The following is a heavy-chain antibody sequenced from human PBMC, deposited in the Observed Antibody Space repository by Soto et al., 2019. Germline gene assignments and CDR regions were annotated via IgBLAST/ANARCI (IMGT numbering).Heavy chain of an antibody. J-gene: IGHJ6*02. CDR1: GFTFSSYW. CDR2: IKRDGSEQ. D-gene: IGHD2-2*03. Sequence: GGSLRLSCSASGFTFSSYWMSWVRQAPGKGLEWVANIKRDGSEQYYVDSVKGRFTISRDNAKDSLYLQMNSLRAEDTAVYYCARAADGWLWGQGTTVTVSS. CDR3: ARAADGWL. V-gene: IGHV3-7*01.